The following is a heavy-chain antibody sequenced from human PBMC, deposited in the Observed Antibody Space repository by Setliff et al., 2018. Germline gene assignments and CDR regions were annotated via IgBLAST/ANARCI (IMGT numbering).Heavy chain of an antibody. CDR2: IYYSGST. Sequence: PSETLSLTCTVSGDSINENHWTWIRQPPGKGLEWIGSIYYSGSTYYNPSLKSRVTISVDTSKNQFSLKLSSVTAADTAVYYCASLPYYDSSGYSLSYYWGQGTLVTVSS. CDR1: GDSINENH. J-gene: IGHJ4*02. V-gene: IGHV4-59*05. D-gene: IGHD3-22*01. CDR3: ASLPYYDSSGYSLSYY.